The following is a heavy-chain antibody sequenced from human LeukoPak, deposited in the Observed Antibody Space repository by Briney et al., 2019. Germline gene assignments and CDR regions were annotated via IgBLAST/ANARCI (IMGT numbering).Heavy chain of an antibody. CDR3: ARGRIAKIVVVHSFHYGMDV. CDR2: INDYTGNT. J-gene: IGHJ6*02. D-gene: IGHD3-22*01. CDR1: GGSFTDYL. V-gene: IGHV4-34*01. Sequence: SETLSLTCDVFGGSFTDYLLTWIRQSPGKGLEWIGEINDYTGNTNYNPSLNSRVSISLEKSKNQFSLELRSVTAADTAVYYCARGRIAKIVVVHSFHYGMDVWGQGTTVTVSS.